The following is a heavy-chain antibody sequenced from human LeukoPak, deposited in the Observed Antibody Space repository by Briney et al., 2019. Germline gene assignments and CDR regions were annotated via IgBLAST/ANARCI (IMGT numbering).Heavy chain of an antibody. CDR1: GFTFSSYS. D-gene: IGHD3-22*01. V-gene: IGHV3-21*01. Sequence: GGSLRLSCAASGFTFSSYSMNWVRQAPGKGLEWVSSVSSSSSYIYYADSVKGRFTISRDNAKNSLYLQMNSLRAGDTAVYYCAREELGYYYDSSGYYSDYWGQGTLVTVSS. J-gene: IGHJ4*02. CDR3: AREELGYYYDSSGYYSDY. CDR2: VSSSSSYI.